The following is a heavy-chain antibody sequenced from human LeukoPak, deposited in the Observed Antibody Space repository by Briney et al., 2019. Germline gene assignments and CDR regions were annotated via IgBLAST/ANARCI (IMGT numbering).Heavy chain of an antibody. CDR2: IYYSGST. Sequence: SETLSLTCTVSGGSIRNYYWSWIRQPPGKGLEWIGYIYYSGSTYYNPSLKSRVTISVDTSKNQFSLKLSSVTAADTAVYYCAGGSVDIVATIGGGYYYYYMDVWGKGTTVTVSS. V-gene: IGHV4-30-4*08. CDR3: AGGSVDIVATIGGGYYYYYMDV. CDR1: GGSIRNYY. D-gene: IGHD5-12*01. J-gene: IGHJ6*03.